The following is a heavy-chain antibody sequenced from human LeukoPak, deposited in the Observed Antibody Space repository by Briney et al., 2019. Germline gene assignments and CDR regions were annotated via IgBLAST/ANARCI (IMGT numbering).Heavy chain of an antibody. V-gene: IGHV5-51*01. CDR1: GYSFTSYW. D-gene: IGHD2-8*01. Sequence: GESLKISCKGSGYSFTSYWIGWVRQMPGKGLEWMGIIYPGDSDTRYSPSFQGQVTISADKSISTAYLQWSSLKASDTAMYYCARSLRYCTNGVCPPAFDIWGQGTMVTVSS. J-gene: IGHJ3*02. CDR3: ARSLRYCTNGVCPPAFDI. CDR2: IYPGDSDT.